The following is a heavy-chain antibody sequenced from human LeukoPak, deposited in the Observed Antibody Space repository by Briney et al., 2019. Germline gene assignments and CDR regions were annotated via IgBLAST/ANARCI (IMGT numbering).Heavy chain of an antibody. CDR1: GITFSSYW. J-gene: IGHJ4*02. V-gene: IGHV3-74*01. CDR3: AKGAHLTMPPDY. D-gene: IGHD2-2*01. CDR2: INTQGTYT. Sequence: GGSLRLSCAVSGITFSSYWMHWVRQDPGRGLLWVSRINTQGTYTNYADSVKGRFTISRDNSKNTLYLQMNSLRAEDTAVYYCAKGAHLTMPPDYWGQGTLVTVSS.